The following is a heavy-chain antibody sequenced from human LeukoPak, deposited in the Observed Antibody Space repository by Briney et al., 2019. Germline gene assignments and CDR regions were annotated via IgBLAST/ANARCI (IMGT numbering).Heavy chain of an antibody. CDR3: ARELKQLVLKNDYYYGMDV. Sequence: GGSLRLSCAASGFTFSSYEMNWVRQAPGKGLEWVSYISSSGSTIYYADSVKGRFTISRDNAKNSLYLQMNSLRAEDTAVYYCARELKQLVLKNDYYYGMDVWGQRDHGHRLL. D-gene: IGHD6-13*01. J-gene: IGHJ6*04. CDR1: GFTFSSYE. CDR2: ISSSGSTI. V-gene: IGHV3-48*03.